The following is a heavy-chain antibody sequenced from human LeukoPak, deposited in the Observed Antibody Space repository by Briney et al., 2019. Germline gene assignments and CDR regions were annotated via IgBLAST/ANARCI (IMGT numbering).Heavy chain of an antibody. CDR1: GGSFSGYY. CDR3: ARETPYYDFWSAPPPSFDY. CDR2: INHSGST. V-gene: IGHV4-34*01. J-gene: IGHJ4*02. D-gene: IGHD3-3*01. Sequence: PSETLSLTCAVYGGSFSGYYWSWIRQPPGKGLEWIGEINHSGSTNYNPSLKSRVTISVDTSKNQFSLKLSSVTAADTAVYYCARETPYYDFWSAPPPSFDYWGQGTLATVSS.